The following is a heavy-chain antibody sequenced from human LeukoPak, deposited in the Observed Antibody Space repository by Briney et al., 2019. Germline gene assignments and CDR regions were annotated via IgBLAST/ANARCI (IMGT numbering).Heavy chain of an antibody. CDR2: IYYSGCT. CDR1: GGSISSYY. J-gene: IGHJ4*02. V-gene: IGHV4-59*01. Sequence: SETLSLTCIVSGGSISSYYWSWIRQPPGKGLEWIGYIYYSGCTNYNPSLKSRVTISVDTSKNQLSLKLSSVTAADTAVYYCARGLRGWNFDYWGQGTLVTVSS. CDR3: ARGLRGWNFDY. D-gene: IGHD6-19*01.